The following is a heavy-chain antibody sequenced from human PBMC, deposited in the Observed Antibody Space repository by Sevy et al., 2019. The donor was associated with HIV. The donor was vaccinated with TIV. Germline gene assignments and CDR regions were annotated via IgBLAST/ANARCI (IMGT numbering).Heavy chain of an antibody. D-gene: IGHD4-17*01. Sequence: ASVKVSCKASGYTFTSYGISWVRQAPGQGLEWMGWISAYNGNTNYEQKLQGRVTMTTDTSTSTAYMELRSLRSDDTAVYYCARLPKSFHDYCDYLLNYRGQGTLVTVSS. CDR1: GYTFTSYG. CDR2: ISAYNGNT. J-gene: IGHJ4*02. CDR3: ARLPKSFHDYCDYLLNY. V-gene: IGHV1-18*01.